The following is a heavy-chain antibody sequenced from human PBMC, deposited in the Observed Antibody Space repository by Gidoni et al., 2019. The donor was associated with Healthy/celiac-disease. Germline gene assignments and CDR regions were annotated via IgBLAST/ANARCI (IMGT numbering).Heavy chain of an antibody. J-gene: IGHJ3*02. CDR3: ARRCHGDYKGDAFDI. Sequence: MGIIYPGDSDTRYSPSFQGQVTISADKSISTAYLQWSSLKASDTAMYYCARRCHGDYKGDAFDIWGQGTMVTVSS. V-gene: IGHV5-51*01. D-gene: IGHD4-17*01. CDR2: IYPGDSDT.